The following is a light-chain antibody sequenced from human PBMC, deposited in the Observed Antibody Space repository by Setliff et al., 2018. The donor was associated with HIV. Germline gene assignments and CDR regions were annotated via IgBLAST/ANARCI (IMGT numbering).Light chain of an antibody. CDR1: SSDIGGNNY. V-gene: IGLV2-8*01. CDR2: EIT. J-gene: IGLJ1*01. CDR3: NSYTHSNSFV. Sequence: QSVLAQPASVSGSPGQSITFSCTGTSSDIGGNNYVSWYQQHPGKAPKLLIYEITKRPSGVPDRFSGSKSGNTASLTVSGLQAEDEGDYYCNSYTHSNSFVFGTGTKVTVL.